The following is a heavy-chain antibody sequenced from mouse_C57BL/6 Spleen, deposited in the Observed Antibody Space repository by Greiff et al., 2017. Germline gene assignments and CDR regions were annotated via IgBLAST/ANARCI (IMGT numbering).Heavy chain of an antibody. CDR1: GYTFTSYW. D-gene: IGHD1-1*01. Sequence: VQLQQPGAELVRPGTSVKLSCKASGYTFTSYWMHWVKQRPGQGLEWIGVIDPSDSYTNYNQTFKGKATLTVDTSSSTAYMQLSSLTSEDSAVYYCARKAVEAMDYWGQGTSVTVSS. J-gene: IGHJ4*01. V-gene: IGHV1-59*01. CDR2: IDPSDSYT. CDR3: ARKAVEAMDY.